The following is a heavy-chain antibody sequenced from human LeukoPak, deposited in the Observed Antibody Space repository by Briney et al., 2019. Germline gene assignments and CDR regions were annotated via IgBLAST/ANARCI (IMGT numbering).Heavy chain of an antibody. D-gene: IGHD3-10*01. J-gene: IGHJ3*02. CDR3: AKDLDPVLLWFGESRNAFDI. CDR1: GFIVSSNY. Sequence: PVWSLRLSCVASGFIVSSNYMSWVRQAPGKGLEWVSIIYNGGSTYHADIVKGRFTISRDTAQNTVFLQMNSLRDEDTAVYYCAKDLDPVLLWFGESRNAFDIWGQGTMVTVSS. CDR2: IYNGGST. V-gene: IGHV3-66*01.